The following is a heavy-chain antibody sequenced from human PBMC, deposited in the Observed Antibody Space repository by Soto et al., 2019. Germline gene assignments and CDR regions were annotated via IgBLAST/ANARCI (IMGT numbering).Heavy chain of an antibody. CDR3: AKVTPLRDCTTTSCLGAFDI. V-gene: IGHV3-23*01. Sequence: EEQLLESGGGLVRPGGSLRLSCAASAFTFRSYAMSWVRQAPGKVLEWVSPITASADTTYYADSVKGRFTISRDNSKNTLYLRMNSLRAEDTAVYYCAKVTPLRDCTTTSCLGAFDIWGQGTMVTVS. D-gene: IGHD2-2*01. CDR2: ITASADTT. CDR1: AFTFRSYA. J-gene: IGHJ3*02.